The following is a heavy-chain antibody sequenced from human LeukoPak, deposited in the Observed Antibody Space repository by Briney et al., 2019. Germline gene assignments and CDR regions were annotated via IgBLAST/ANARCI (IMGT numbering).Heavy chain of an antibody. D-gene: IGHD6-13*01. CDR3: ARSDRGWQQGGQLAFDY. CDR1: GFTFSSSW. J-gene: IGHJ4*02. CDR2: IKQDGSEK. V-gene: IGHV3-7*01. Sequence: GGSLRLSCAASGFTFSSSWMSWVRQAPGKGLEWVANIKQDGSEKYYVDSVKGRFTISRDNAKNSLYLQMNSLRAEDTAVYYCARSDRGWQQGGQLAFDYWGQGTLVTVSS.